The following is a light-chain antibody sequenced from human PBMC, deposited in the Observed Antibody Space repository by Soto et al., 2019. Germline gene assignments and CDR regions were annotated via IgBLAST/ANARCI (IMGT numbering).Light chain of an antibody. CDR3: QQANSFPIT. J-gene: IGKJ5*01. CDR1: QGITNR. Sequence: DIQMTQSPCSVSASVGDRVTITFRASQGITNRLAWYQQKPGKAPKLLIYEASSLQSGVPSRISGSGSGTDFTLTISSLQPEDFATYYCQQANSFPITFGQGTRLEIK. CDR2: EAS. V-gene: IGKV1D-12*01.